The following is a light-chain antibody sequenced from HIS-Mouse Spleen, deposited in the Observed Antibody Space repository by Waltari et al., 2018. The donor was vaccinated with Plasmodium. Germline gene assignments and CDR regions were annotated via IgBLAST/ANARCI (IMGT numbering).Light chain of an antibody. J-gene: IGKJ3*01. Sequence: EIVMTQSPATLSVSPGERATLSCRASQRVSSNLAWYQQKPGQAPRLRIYGASTRATCIPASFSGSGSGTEFTLTISSLQSEDFAVYYCQQYNNWSFTFGPGTKVDIK. CDR3: QQYNNWSFT. V-gene: IGKV3-15*01. CDR2: GAS. CDR1: QRVSSN.